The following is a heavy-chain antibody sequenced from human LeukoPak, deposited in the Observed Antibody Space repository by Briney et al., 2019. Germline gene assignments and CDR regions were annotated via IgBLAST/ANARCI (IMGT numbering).Heavy chain of an antibody. CDR3: ARDRRPSGYSSSWYSSGGDYYYYYGMDV. Sequence: GASVKVSCKASGYTFTSYGISWVRQAPGQGLEWMGWISAYNGNTNYAQKLQGRVTMTTDTSTSTAYMELRSLRSDDTAVYYCARDRRPSGYSSSWYSSGGDYYYYYGMDVWGQGTTVTVSS. V-gene: IGHV1-18*01. D-gene: IGHD6-13*01. J-gene: IGHJ6*02. CDR2: ISAYNGNT. CDR1: GYTFTSYG.